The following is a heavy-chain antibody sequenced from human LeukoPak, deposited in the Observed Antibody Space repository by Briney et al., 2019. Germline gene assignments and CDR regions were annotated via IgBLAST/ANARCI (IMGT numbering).Heavy chain of an antibody. D-gene: IGHD3-22*01. J-gene: IGHJ5*02. CDR3: ARDSSGPLDP. Sequence: GASVKVSCKASGYTFTGYYMHWVRQAPGQGLEWMGWINPNSGGTNYAQKFQGRVTMTRDTSTSTVYMELSSLRSEDTAVYYCARDSSGPLDPWGQGTLDTVSS. V-gene: IGHV1-2*02. CDR1: GYTFTGYY. CDR2: INPNSGGT.